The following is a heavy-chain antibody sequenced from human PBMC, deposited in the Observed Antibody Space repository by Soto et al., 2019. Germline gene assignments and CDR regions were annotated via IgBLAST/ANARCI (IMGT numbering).Heavy chain of an antibody. Sequence: GGPLRLSCAASGFPFSSYVMSWVRQAPGKGLEWVSGISGGGSNTFYADYVKGRFTISRDNSKNTLLLQMNSLGAEDTAVYYCAKDSNKYSSSLRGRYFDYWGQGIGVTVSS. CDR3: AKDSNKYSSSLRGRYFDY. J-gene: IGHJ4*02. CDR2: ISGGGSNT. CDR1: GFPFSSYV. D-gene: IGHD4-4*01. V-gene: IGHV3-23*01.